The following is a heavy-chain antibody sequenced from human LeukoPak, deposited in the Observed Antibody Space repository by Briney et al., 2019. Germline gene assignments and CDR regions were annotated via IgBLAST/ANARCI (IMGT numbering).Heavy chain of an antibody. CDR1: GFTVSSNY. J-gene: IGHJ4*02. D-gene: IGHD3-22*01. CDR2: IYSGGST. CDR3: AREGYYYDSSGYYHYFDY. Sequence: GALRLSCAASGFTVSSNYMSWDRQAPGKGLEWVSVIYSGGSTYYADSVKGRFTISRDNSKNTLYLQMDSLRAEDTAVYYCAREGYYYDSSGYYHYFDYWGQGTLVTVSS. V-gene: IGHV3-53*01.